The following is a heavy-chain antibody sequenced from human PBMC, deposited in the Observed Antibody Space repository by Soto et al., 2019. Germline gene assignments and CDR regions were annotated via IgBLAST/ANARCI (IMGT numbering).Heavy chain of an antibody. Sequence: ASVKVSCKASGYTFTSYAMHWVRQAPGQRLEWMGWINADNGNTKYSQKFQGRVTMTRDTSTSTAYMELSSLRSDDTAVYYCAVSIVATIATIGYWGQATLVTVS. J-gene: IGHJ4*02. CDR1: GYTFTSYA. CDR3: AVSIVATIATIGY. V-gene: IGHV1-3*01. CDR2: INADNGNT. D-gene: IGHD5-12*01.